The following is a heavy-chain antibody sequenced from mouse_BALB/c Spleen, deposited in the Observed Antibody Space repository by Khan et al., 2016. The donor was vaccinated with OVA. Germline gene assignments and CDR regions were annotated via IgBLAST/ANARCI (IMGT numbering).Heavy chain of an antibody. J-gene: IGHJ3*01. CDR2: ILPGSDST. Sequence: QVQLQQSGAELMKPGASVKISCKATGYTFSSYWIEWIKQRPGHGLEWIGEILPGSDSTNYNEKFKGKATFTADTSSNTVYMQLSSLTSEDSAVDYCARMGDYGYGAWFAYWGQGTLVTVSA. D-gene: IGHD2-2*01. CDR1: GYTFSSYW. V-gene: IGHV1-9*01. CDR3: ARMGDYGYGAWFAY.